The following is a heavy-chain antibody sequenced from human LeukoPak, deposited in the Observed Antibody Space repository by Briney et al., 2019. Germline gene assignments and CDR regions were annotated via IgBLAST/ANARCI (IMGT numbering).Heavy chain of an antibody. D-gene: IGHD3-10*01. Sequence: SQTLSLTCTVSGGSISSGDYYWSWNRQPPGKGLQWIGYIYYSGSTYYNPSLKSRVTISVDTSKNQFSLKLSSVTAADTAVYYCARAFDYYGSGTNIGIGQAFDIWGQGTMGTVSS. CDR2: IYYSGST. V-gene: IGHV4-30-4*01. CDR3: ARAFDYYGSGTNIGIGQAFDI. CDR1: GGSISSGDYY. J-gene: IGHJ3*02.